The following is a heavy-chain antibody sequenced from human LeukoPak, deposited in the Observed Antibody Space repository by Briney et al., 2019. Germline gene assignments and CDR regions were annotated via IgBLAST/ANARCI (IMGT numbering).Heavy chain of an antibody. V-gene: IGHV4-34*01. J-gene: IGHJ4*02. CDR1: GGSFSGYY. CDR3: ARRGYSYGSDY. D-gene: IGHD5-18*01. Sequence: SETLSLTCAVYGGSFSGYYWSWVRQPPGKGLEWIGEINHSGSTNYNPSLKSRVTISVDTSKNQFSLKLSSVTAADTAAYYCARRGYSYGSDYWGQGTLVTVSS. CDR2: INHSGST.